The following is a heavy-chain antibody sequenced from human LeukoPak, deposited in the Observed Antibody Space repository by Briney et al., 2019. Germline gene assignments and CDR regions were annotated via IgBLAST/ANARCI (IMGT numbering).Heavy chain of an antibody. CDR3: ARGSCSSTSCYPWSDP. Sequence: SQTLSLTCALSGDSVSSNSAAWNWIRQSPSRGLEWLGRTYYRSKWYNDYAVSVKSRITINPDTSKNQFSLQLNSVTPEDTAVYYCARGSCSSTSCYPWSDPWGQGTLVTVSS. CDR2: TYYRSKWYN. J-gene: IGHJ5*02. D-gene: IGHD2-2*01. CDR1: GDSVSSNSAA. V-gene: IGHV6-1*01.